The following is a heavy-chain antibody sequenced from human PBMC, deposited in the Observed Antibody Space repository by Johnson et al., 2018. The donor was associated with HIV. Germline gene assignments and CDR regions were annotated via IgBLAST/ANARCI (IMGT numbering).Heavy chain of an antibody. CDR3: ARSYCSGYEGDAFDI. D-gene: IGHD5-12*01. CDR1: GFTFSSYG. J-gene: IGHJ3*02. CDR2: IRYDGSNK. Sequence: QVLLVESGGGVVQPGGSLRLSCAASGFTFSSYGMHWVRQAPGKGLEWVAFIRYDGSNKYYADSVKGRFTISRDNSKNTLYLQMNSLRAEDTAVYYCARSYCSGYEGDAFDIWGQGTMVTVSS. V-gene: IGHV3-30*02.